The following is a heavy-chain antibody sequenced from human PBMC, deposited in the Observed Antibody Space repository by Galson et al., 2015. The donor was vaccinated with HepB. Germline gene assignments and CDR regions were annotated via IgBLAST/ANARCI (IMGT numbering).Heavy chain of an antibody. CDR1: GSTFSSYA. V-gene: IGHV3-21*01. Sequence: SLRLSCAASGSTFSSYAMNWVRQAPGKGLEWVSSISSTSSYIYYADSVKGRFTISRDNAKNSLYLQMNSLRAEDTAVYYCARDKQPGWDLAGDAFDIWGQGAMVTVSS. CDR2: ISSTSSYI. J-gene: IGHJ3*02. CDR3: ARDKQPGWDLAGDAFDI. D-gene: IGHD1-14*01.